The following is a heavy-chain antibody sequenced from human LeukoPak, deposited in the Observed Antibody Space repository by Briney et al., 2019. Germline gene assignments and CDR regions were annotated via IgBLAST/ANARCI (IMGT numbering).Heavy chain of an antibody. CDR3: AKVEANYFDY. CDR2: IHYRGST. D-gene: IGHD1-26*01. CDR1: GGSVSYSTYY. Sequence: SETLSLTCTVSGGSVSYSTYYWSWIRQPPGTGLEWIGYIHYRGSTQYNPSLKSRVTILVDTSKNQFSLRLSSVTAADTAVYYCAKVEANYFDYWGQGILVTVSS. J-gene: IGHJ4*02. V-gene: IGHV4-61*01.